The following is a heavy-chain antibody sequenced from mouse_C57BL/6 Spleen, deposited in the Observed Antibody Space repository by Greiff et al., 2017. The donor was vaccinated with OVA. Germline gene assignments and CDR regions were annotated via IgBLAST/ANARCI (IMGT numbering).Heavy chain of an antibody. CDR1: GYSITSGYY. CDR2: ISYDGSN. CDR3: ARERTYYGSSWDFDY. J-gene: IGHJ2*01. V-gene: IGHV3-6*01. D-gene: IGHD1-1*01. Sequence: DVKLQESGPGLVKPSQSLSLTCSVTGYSITSGYYWNWIRQFPGNKLEWMGYISYDGSNNYNPSLKNRISITRDTSKNQFFLKLNSVTTEDTATYYCARERTYYGSSWDFDYWGQGTTLTVSS.